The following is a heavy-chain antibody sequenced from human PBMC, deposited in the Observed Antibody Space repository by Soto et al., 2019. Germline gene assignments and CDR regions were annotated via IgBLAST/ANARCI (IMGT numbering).Heavy chain of an antibody. D-gene: IGHD3-10*01. Sequence: GGSLRLSCAASGFTVSSNYMSWVRQAPGKGLEWVSVIYSGGSTYYADSVKGRFTISRDNSKNTLYLQMNSLRAEDTAVYYCARARSGSYYNPSYWGQGTLVTVSS. CDR1: GFTVSSNY. V-gene: IGHV3-66*01. CDR3: ARARSGSYYNPSY. CDR2: IYSGGST. J-gene: IGHJ4*02.